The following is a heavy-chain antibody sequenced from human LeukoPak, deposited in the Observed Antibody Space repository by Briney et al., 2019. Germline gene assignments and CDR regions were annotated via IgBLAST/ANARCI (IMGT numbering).Heavy chain of an antibody. CDR3: ARAYGARYYYYGMDV. V-gene: IGHV3-21*01. D-gene: IGHD4/OR15-4a*01. CDR1: GFTFSSYS. J-gene: IGHJ6*02. Sequence: PGGSLRLSCAASGFTFSSYSMNWVRQAPGKGLEWVSSISSSSYIYYADSVKGRFTISRDNAKNSLYLQMNSLRAEDTAVYYCARAYGARYYYYGMDVWGQGTTVTVSS. CDR2: ISSSSYI.